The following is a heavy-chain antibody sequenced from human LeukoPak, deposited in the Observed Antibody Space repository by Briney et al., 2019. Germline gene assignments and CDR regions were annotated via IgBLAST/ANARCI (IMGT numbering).Heavy chain of an antibody. D-gene: IGHD3-22*01. CDR3: AKDMGEYYDSSGYPHDY. CDR2: ISWNSGSI. V-gene: IGHV3-9*01. Sequence: GGSLRLSCAASGFTFDDYAMHWVRQAPGKGLEWVSGISWNSGSIGYADSVKGRFTISRDNAKNSLYLQMNSLRAEDTALYYCAKDMGEYYDSSGYPHDYWGQGTLVTVSS. J-gene: IGHJ4*02. CDR1: GFTFDDYA.